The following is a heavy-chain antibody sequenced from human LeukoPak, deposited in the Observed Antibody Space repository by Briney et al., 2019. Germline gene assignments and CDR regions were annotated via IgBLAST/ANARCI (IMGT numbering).Heavy chain of an antibody. J-gene: IGHJ4*02. V-gene: IGHV3-30*02. CDR1: GFTLRGYG. CDR3: DCSNTNCYAAGDY. CDR2: IRYDGSNK. D-gene: IGHD2-2*01. Sequence: GGSLRLSCAASGFTLRGYGMHWGRQAPGKGLEWVAFIRYDGSNKYYADSVKGRFTISRDNSKNTLYLQMNSLRADDTAVYYCDCSNTNCYAAGDYWGQGTLVTVSS.